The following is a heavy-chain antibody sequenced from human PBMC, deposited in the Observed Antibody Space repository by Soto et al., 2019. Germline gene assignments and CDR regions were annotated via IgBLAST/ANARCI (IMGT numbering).Heavy chain of an antibody. Sequence: EVQLVESGGGLVKPGGSLKLSCAASGFTFSSYSMNWVRQAPGKGLEWVSSISSSSSYIYYADSVKGRFTISRDNAKNSLYLQMNSLRAEDTAVYYCARADYGDYGTLDYWGQGTLVTVSS. J-gene: IGHJ4*02. CDR1: GFTFSSYS. V-gene: IGHV3-21*01. CDR2: ISSSSSYI. CDR3: ARADYGDYGTLDY. D-gene: IGHD4-17*01.